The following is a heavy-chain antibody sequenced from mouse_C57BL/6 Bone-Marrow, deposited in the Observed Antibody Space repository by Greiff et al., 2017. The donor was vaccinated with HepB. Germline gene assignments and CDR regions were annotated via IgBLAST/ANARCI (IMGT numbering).Heavy chain of an antibody. D-gene: IGHD1-1*01. V-gene: IGHV5-2*01. CDR2: INSDGGST. Sequence: DVMLVESGGGLVQPGESLKLSCESNEYEFPSHDMSWVRKTPEKRLELVAAINSDGGSTYYPDTMERRVIISRDNTKKTLYLQMSSLRSEDTALYYCARLDGSRGYWYFDVWGTGTTVTVSS. J-gene: IGHJ1*03. CDR1: EYEFPSHD. CDR3: ARLDGSRGYWYFDV.